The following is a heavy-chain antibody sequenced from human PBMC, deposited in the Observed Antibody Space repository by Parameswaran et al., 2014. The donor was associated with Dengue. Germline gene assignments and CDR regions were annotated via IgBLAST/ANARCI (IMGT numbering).Heavy chain of an antibody. CDR2: INAHSGAT. Sequence: PGASVKVSCKTSGYSFTDYYIYWVRQAPGQGLEWMGRINAHSGATDYAQKFRGRVTMTRDRLTSTAYLDFSSLGFDDTAVYFCATTYNSGWAGGYWGQGTLVTVSS. V-gene: IGHV1-2*06. D-gene: IGHD6-19*01. J-gene: IGHJ4*02. CDR1: GYSFTDYY. CDR3: ATTYNSGWAGGY.